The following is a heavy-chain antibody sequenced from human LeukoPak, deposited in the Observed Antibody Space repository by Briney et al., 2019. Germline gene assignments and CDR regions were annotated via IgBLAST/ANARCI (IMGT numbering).Heavy chain of an antibody. CDR3: ARASSSGWGFRDY. CDR2: IYHSGST. CDR1: GYSISSGYF. V-gene: IGHV4-38-2*01. D-gene: IGHD6-19*01. J-gene: IGHJ4*02. Sequence: SETLSLTCAVSGYSISSGYFWGWIRQPPGKGLEWIGSIYHSGSTYYNPSLKRRVTISVDTSKNQFSLKLSSVTAADTAVYYCARASSSGWGFRDYWGQGTLVTVSS.